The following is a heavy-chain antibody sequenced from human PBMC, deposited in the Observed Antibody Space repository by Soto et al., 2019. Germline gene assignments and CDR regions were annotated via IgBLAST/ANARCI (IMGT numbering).Heavy chain of an antibody. CDR1: VFTFSSYA. CDR3: ARDGVLRYFDWLLNYHGMDV. CDR2: ISYDGSNK. J-gene: IGHJ6*02. D-gene: IGHD3-9*01. V-gene: IGHV3-30-3*01. Sequence: HPGGSLRLSCAASVFTFSSYAMHWVRQAPGKGLEWVAVISYDGSNKYYADSVKGRFTISRDNSKNTLYLQMNSLRAEDTAVYYCARDGVLRYFDWLLNYHGMDVWGQGTTVTVSS.